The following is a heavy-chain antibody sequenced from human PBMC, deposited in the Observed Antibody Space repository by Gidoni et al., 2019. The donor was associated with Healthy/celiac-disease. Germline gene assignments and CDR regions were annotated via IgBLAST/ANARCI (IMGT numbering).Heavy chain of an antibody. Sequence: EVQLVQSGAEVKKPGESLKISCKGSGYSFTSYWIGWVRQMPGKGLEWMGIIYPGDSDTRYSPSFQGQVTISADKSISTAYLQWSSLKASDTAMYYCARGILSRYCSSTSCYPYGMDVWGQGTTVTVSS. CDR3: ARGILSRYCSSTSCYPYGMDV. V-gene: IGHV5-51*01. D-gene: IGHD2-2*01. J-gene: IGHJ6*02. CDR2: IYPGDSDT. CDR1: GYSFTSYW.